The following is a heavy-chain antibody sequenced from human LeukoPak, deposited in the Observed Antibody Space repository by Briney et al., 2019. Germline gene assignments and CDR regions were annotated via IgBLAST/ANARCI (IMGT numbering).Heavy chain of an antibody. CDR3: ARQFDYGQVGFDY. D-gene: IGHD4-17*01. J-gene: IGHJ4*02. V-gene: IGHV4-39*01. CDR2: IYYSGST. CDR1: GGSISSSTYY. Sequence: SETLSLTCTVSGGSISSSTYYWGWIRQPPGKGLEWIGSIYYSGSTYYNPSLKSRVTISVDTSKNQFSLKLSSVTAADTAEYYCARQFDYGQVGFDYWGQGTLVTVSS.